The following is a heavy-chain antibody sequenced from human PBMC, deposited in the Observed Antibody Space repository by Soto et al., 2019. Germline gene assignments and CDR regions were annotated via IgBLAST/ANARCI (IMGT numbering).Heavy chain of an antibody. CDR2: IYWADDK. Sequence: QITLKESGPTLVKPTQTLTLTCTFSGFSLSTSGVRVGWIRQPPGKALESLALIYWADDKRYSPSLKSRLTISKYTSKNHVVLTITNMDPVDTSRYCCAHRSKYDSSGYFDFWGQGTLVTVSS. CDR1: GFSLSTSGVR. V-gene: IGHV2-5*02. D-gene: IGHD3-22*01. CDR3: AHRSKYDSSGYFDF. J-gene: IGHJ4*02.